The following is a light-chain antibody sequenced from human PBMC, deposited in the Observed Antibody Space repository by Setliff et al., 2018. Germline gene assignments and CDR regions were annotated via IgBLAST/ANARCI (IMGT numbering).Light chain of an antibody. CDR1: SSNIGAGYD. CDR2: GTN. CDR3: QSYDTSLNDYV. V-gene: IGLV1-40*01. Sequence: QSVLTQPPSVSGAPGQGITISCTGTSSNIGAGYDVHWYQQLPGAAPKLLIFGTNNRPSGVPDQFSGSKSGTSASLAITGLQAADEADYYCQSYDTSLNDYVVGTGTKV. J-gene: IGLJ1*01.